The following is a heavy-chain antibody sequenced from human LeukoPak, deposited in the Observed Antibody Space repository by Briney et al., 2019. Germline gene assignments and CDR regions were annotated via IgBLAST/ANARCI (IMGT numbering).Heavy chain of an antibody. J-gene: IGHJ4*02. D-gene: IGHD5-12*01. CDR3: ARGPSGYDLYFDY. CDR1: GYSISSGYY. CDR2: IYHSGST. V-gene: IGHV4-38-2*02. Sequence: SETLSLTCTVSGYSISSGYYWGWIRQPPGKGLEWIGSIYHSGSTYYNPSLKSRVTISVDTSKNQFSLKLSSVTAADTAVYYCARGPSGYDLYFDYWGQGTLVTVSS.